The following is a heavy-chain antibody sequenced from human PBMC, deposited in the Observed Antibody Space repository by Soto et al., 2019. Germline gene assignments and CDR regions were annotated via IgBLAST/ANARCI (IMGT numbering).Heavy chain of an antibody. Sequence: QVQLVQSGAEVKKPGASVKVSCKASGYTFTSYGISWVRQAPGQGLEWMGWISAYNGNTNYAQKLQGRVTMTTDTSTSTAYMELRSLRSDAPAVYYCARTTMIVVVITPHYFDYWGQGTLVTVSS. D-gene: IGHD3-22*01. J-gene: IGHJ4*02. CDR1: GYTFTSYG. CDR3: ARTTMIVVVITPHYFDY. CDR2: ISAYNGNT. V-gene: IGHV1-18*01.